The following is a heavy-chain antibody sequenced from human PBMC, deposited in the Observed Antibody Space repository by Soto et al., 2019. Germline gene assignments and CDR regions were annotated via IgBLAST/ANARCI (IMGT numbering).Heavy chain of an antibody. Sequence: GGSLRLSCAASGFTVSSYDMNWVRQAPGKGLEWVSYISSSGSTIYYADAVKGRITISRNNAKTSLYQQINSMTAEDTAVYYWARGAAAASYDYYGRDVWGQGTTVTVSS. CDR1: GFTVSSYD. J-gene: IGHJ6*02. CDR2: ISSSGSTI. CDR3: ARGAAAASYDYYGRDV. V-gene: IGHV3-48*03. D-gene: IGHD6-13*01.